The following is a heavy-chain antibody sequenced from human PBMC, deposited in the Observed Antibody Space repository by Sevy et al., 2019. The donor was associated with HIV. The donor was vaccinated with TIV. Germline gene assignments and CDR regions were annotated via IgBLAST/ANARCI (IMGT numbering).Heavy chain of an antibody. CDR3: AREAAEGPYSSSWYSNWFDP. Sequence: GGSLRLSCAASVFTFSNYAKHWVRQAPGKGLEWVAVISYDGSNKYYADSVKGRSTISRDNSKNTLFLQMKSLRAEDTAIYYCAREAAEGPYSSSWYSNWFDPWGQGTLVTVSS. CDR2: ISYDGSNK. J-gene: IGHJ5*02. CDR1: VFTFSNYA. D-gene: IGHD6-13*01. V-gene: IGHV3-30*04.